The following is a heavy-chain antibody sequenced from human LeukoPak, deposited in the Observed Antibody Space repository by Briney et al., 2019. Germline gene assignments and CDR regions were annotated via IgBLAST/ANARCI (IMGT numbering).Heavy chain of an antibody. Sequence: SGGSLRLSCSGSGFIVGEYGMSWVRQPPGKGLQWVSGISRSGATTGYADSVKGRFTISRDNAKNFMYLQMDRLRAEDTALYYCARIDPVGRTWGQGTLVIVSA. D-gene: IGHD1-26*01. CDR3: ARIDPVGRT. CDR2: ISRSGATT. J-gene: IGHJ4*02. V-gene: IGHV3-20*04. CDR1: GFIVGEYG.